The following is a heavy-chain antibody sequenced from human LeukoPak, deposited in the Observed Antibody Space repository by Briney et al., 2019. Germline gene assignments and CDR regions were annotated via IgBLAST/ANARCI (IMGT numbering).Heavy chain of an antibody. D-gene: IGHD3-10*01. CDR1: GGSISSYY. V-gene: IGHV4-59*08. CDR2: IYYSGST. Sequence: SETLSLTCTVSGGSISSYYWSWLRQPPGKGLEWIGYIYYSGSTNYNPSLKSRVTISVDTSKTQFSLKLSSVTAADTAVYYCASNYYGSGSLDYWGQGNLVTVSS. J-gene: IGHJ4*02. CDR3: ASNYYGSGSLDY.